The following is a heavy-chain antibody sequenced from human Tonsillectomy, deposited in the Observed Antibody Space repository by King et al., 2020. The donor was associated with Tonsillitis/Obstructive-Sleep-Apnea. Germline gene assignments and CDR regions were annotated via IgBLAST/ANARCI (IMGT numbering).Heavy chain of an antibody. Sequence: VQLVESGGGLVQPGGSLRLSCAASRFTFSSSWMNWVRQAPGKGLEWVANIKQDVGEIYFVDSVKGRFTISRDNAKNSLFLQMNSLRAEDTAVYYCARDLPYYYGLDVWGQGTTVTVSS. V-gene: IGHV3-7*03. CDR1: RFTFSSSW. J-gene: IGHJ6*02. CDR3: ARDLPYYYGLDV. CDR2: IKQDVGEI.